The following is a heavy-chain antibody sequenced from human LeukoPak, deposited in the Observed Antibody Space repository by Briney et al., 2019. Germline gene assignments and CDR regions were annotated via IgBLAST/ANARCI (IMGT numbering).Heavy chain of an antibody. CDR2: ISGSGAST. J-gene: IGHJ2*01. Sequence: GGSLRLSCTASGVTFSSYAMSWVRQAPGKGLEWVSVISGSGASTYYADSVKGRFTISRDNSKNTLYLQMNSLRAEDTAVYYCAKDFYGSGSWYFDLWGRGTLVTVSS. V-gene: IGHV3-23*01. CDR3: AKDFYGSGSWYFDL. CDR1: GVTFSSYA. D-gene: IGHD3-10*01.